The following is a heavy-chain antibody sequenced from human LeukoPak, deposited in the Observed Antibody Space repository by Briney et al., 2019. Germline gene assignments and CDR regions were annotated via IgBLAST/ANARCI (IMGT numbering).Heavy chain of an antibody. V-gene: IGHV1-2*02. CDR1: GYTFTGYY. Sequence: ASVKVSCKASGYTFTGYYMHWVRQAPGQGLEWMGWINPNSGGTNYAQKFQGRVTMTRDTSISTAYMELSRLRSDDTAVYYCARDNRDYGDPLLFHFDCWGQGTLVTVSS. D-gene: IGHD4-17*01. J-gene: IGHJ4*02. CDR2: INPNSGGT. CDR3: ARDNRDYGDPLLFHFDC.